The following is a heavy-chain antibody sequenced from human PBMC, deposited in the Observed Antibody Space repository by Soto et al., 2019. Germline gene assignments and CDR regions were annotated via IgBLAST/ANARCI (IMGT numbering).Heavy chain of an antibody. Sequence: QVQLQESGPGLLKPSETLSLTCSFSDGSISGLYWTRVRQPPGKGLEWIGWIDSSGTTNYKPSHKGRVTIAGDTSKNQFSLKMNSVTDAATANYSCARLRNHYVMDAWGKGTIVTVSS. CDR1: DGSISGLY. CDR3: ARLRNHYVMDA. CDR2: IDSSGTT. J-gene: IGHJ6*04. D-gene: IGHD1-1*01. V-gene: IGHV4-59*08.